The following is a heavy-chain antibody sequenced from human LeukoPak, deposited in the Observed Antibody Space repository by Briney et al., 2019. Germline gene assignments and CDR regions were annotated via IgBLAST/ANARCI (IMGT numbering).Heavy chain of an antibody. CDR3: TTDIVLMVYAIRCGY. CDR1: GFTFSNAW. J-gene: IGHJ4*02. CDR2: IKSKTDGGTT. Sequence: GGSLRLSCAASGFTFSNAWKSWVRQAPGKGLEWVGRIKSKTDGGTTDYAAPVKGRFTISRDDSKNTLYLQMNSLKTEDTAVYYCTTDIVLMVYAIRCGYWGQGTLVTVSS. V-gene: IGHV3-15*05. D-gene: IGHD2-8*01.